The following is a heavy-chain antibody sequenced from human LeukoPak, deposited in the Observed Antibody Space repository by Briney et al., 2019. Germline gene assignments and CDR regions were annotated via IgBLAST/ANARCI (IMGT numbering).Heavy chain of an antibody. D-gene: IGHD1-26*01. V-gene: IGHV1-24*01. CDR2: LEPEDGEK. CDR1: GHTLTELC. CDR3: ATGRTWWDLFNH. J-gene: IGHJ4*02. Sequence: GASVKLSCKVSGHTLTELCLHWVRQAPGKGLEWVGSLEPEDGEKIYSQKLQGRVNNTEDNSKDIAYLQMSSLRSEDTAVYYCATGRTWWDLFNHWGQGTLVTVSS.